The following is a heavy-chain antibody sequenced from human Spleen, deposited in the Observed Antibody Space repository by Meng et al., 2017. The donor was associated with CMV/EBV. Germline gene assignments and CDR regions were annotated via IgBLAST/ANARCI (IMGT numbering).Heavy chain of an antibody. D-gene: IGHD2-2*01. CDR3: ARDLFVVVPAANGY. CDR1: GYTFTGYY. CDR2: INPNSGGT. Sequence: ASVKVSCKASGYTFTGYYMHWVRQAPGQGLEWMGWINPNSGGTNYAQKFRGRVTMTRDTSISTAYMELSRLRSDDTAVYYCARDLFVVVPAANGYWGQGTLVTVSS. J-gene: IGHJ4*02. V-gene: IGHV1-2*02.